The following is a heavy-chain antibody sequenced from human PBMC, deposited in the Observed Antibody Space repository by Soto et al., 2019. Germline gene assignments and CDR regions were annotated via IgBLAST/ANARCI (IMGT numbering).Heavy chain of an antibody. J-gene: IGHJ4*02. D-gene: IGHD2-8*01. Sequence: PGESLKISCKGSGYRFTTYWIGWVRQMPGKGLEWRGLIYPGDSNTRFSPSFQGQVTISVDMSISTAYLQWSSLRVSDTAMYYCARQAYQYDTNPFGYWGQGTLVTVSS. CDR2: IYPGDSNT. CDR3: ARQAYQYDTNPFGY. CDR1: GYRFTTYW. V-gene: IGHV5-51*01.